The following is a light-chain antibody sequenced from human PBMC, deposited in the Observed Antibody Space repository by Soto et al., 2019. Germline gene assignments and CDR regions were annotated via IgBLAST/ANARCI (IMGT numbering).Light chain of an antibody. J-gene: IGLJ2*01. CDR3: SSYAASTNLGV. CDR2: EVS. CDR1: SSDVGGYNY. Sequence: QSALTQPPSASGSPGQSVTISCIGTSSDVGGYNYVSWYQQHPGKAPKLMIYEVSKRPSGVPDRFSGSKSGNTASLTVSGLQAADEDDYYCSSYAASTNLGVFGGGTQLTVL. V-gene: IGLV2-8*01.